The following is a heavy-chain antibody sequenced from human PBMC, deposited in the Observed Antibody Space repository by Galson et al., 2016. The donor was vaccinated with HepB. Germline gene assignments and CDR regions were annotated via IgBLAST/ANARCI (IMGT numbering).Heavy chain of an antibody. CDR2: ISGSGGST. J-gene: IGHJ5*02. CDR1: GFTFSSYA. V-gene: IGHV3-23*01. CDR3: AKVIPSDYYDSSGPSGNNWFDP. Sequence: SLRLSCAASGFTFSSYAMSWVRQAPGKGLEWVSAISGSGGSTYYADAVKGRFTISSDNSKNTLYQQMNSLRAEDTAVYYCAKVIPSDYYDSSGPSGNNWFDPWGQGTLVTVSS. D-gene: IGHD3-22*01.